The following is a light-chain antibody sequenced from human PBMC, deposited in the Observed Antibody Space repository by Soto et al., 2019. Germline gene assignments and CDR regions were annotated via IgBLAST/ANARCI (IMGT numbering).Light chain of an antibody. CDR2: DSS. CDR1: SSNIGSNY. V-gene: IGLV1-51*01. J-gene: IGLJ2*01. CDR3: GTWDSSLSTVL. Sequence: GSSSNIGSNYLSWYQQLPGTAPKVVIYDSSERPSGIPDRFSGSKSGTSATLAITGLQTGDEADYYCGTWDSSLSTVLFGGGTKVTVL.